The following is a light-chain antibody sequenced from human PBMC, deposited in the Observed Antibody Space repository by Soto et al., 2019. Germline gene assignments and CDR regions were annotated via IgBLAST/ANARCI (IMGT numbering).Light chain of an antibody. Sequence: VLTQPASVSGSPGQSITISCTGTSSDIGGYFYVSWYQQHPGSAPKLILYEVSNRPSGVSNRFSGSKSGNTASLTISGLQAEDEAAYYCRSYTDSSTLVFGTGTKVTV. J-gene: IGLJ1*01. CDR2: EVS. CDR1: SSDIGGYFY. CDR3: RSYTDSSTLV. V-gene: IGLV2-14*01.